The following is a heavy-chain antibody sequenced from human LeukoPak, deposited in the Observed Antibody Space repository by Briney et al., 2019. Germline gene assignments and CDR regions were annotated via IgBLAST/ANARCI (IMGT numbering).Heavy chain of an antibody. J-gene: IGHJ5*02. CDR1: GGSVSSGSYY. Sequence: SETLSLTCTVSGGSVSSGSYYWSWIRQPPGKGLEWIGYIYYSGSTNYNPSLKSRVTISVDTSKNQFSLKLSSVTAADTAVYYCAISYYDFWSGYWSWFDPWGQGTLVTVSS. CDR3: AISYYDFWSGYWSWFDP. CDR2: IYYSGST. D-gene: IGHD3-3*01. V-gene: IGHV4-61*01.